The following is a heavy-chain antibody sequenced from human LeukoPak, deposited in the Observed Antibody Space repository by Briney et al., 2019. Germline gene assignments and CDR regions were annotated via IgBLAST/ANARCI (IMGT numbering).Heavy chain of an antibody. D-gene: IGHD3-10*01. Sequence: SETLSLTCAVYGGSFSGYYWSWIRQPPGKGLEWIGEINHSGSTNYNPSLKSRVTISVDTSKNQFSLKLSSVTAADTAVYYCARHPTYYYGSENPSHAFDIWGQGTMVTVSS. J-gene: IGHJ3*02. CDR1: GGSFSGYY. CDR2: INHSGST. V-gene: IGHV4-34*01. CDR3: ARHPTYYYGSENPSHAFDI.